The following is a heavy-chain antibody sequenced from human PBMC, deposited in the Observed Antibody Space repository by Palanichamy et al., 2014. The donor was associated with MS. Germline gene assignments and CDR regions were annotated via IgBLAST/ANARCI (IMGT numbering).Heavy chain of an antibody. V-gene: IGHV4-61*02. Sequence: QVQLQESGPGLVKPSQTLSLTCTVSGGSISSGSYYWSWIRQPAGKGLEWIGRIYTSGSTNYNPSLKSRVTISVDTSKNQFSLKLSSVTAADTAVYYCARDLPGMGRLKGWFDPWGQGTLVTVSS. CDR3: ARDLPGMGRLKGWFDP. CDR2: IYTSGST. D-gene: IGHD1-26*01. J-gene: IGHJ5*02. CDR1: GGSISSGSYY.